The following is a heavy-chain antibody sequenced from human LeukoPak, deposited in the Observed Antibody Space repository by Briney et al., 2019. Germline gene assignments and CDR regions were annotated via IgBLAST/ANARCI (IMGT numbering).Heavy chain of an antibody. Sequence: PSETLSLTCPVSGGSISSYYWSWIRQPPGKGLEWIGDIYYSGSTNYNPSLKSRVTISVDTSKNQFSLKLSSVTAADTAVYYCAREVVTMVRGVIIAYGMDVWGQGTTVTVSS. CDR2: IYYSGST. D-gene: IGHD3-10*01. CDR3: AREVVTMVRGVIIAYGMDV. J-gene: IGHJ6*02. CDR1: GGSISSYY. V-gene: IGHV4-59*01.